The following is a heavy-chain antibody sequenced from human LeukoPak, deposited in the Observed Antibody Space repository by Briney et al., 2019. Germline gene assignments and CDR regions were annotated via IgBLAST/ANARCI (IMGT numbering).Heavy chain of an antibody. CDR2: ISGSGGST. D-gene: IGHD6-13*01. J-gene: IGHJ3*02. CDR3: AKWGIAAAGAAFDI. Sequence: ETLSLTCAVYGGSFSGYYWSWVRQAPGKGLEWVSAISGSGGSTYYADSVKGRFTISRDNSKNTLYLQMNSLRAEDTAVYYCAKWGIAAAGAAFDIWGQGTMVTVSS. CDR1: GGSFSGYY. V-gene: IGHV3-23*01.